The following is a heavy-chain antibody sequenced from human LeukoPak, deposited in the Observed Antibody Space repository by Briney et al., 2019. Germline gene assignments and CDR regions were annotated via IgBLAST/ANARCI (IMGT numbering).Heavy chain of an antibody. D-gene: IGHD2-2*02. CDR1: GFPLYSYG. J-gene: IGHJ3*02. V-gene: IGHV3-30*02. CDR2: IRYDGSNK. Sequence: GGSLRLSCAPSGFPLYSYGMHWVPQAPGKGVEGVAFIRYDGSNKSYADSVKGRFTISRDNSKNTLYLQMNSLRAEDTAVYYCAKGSHIRAFDIWGQGKMVTVSS. CDR3: AKGSHIRAFDI.